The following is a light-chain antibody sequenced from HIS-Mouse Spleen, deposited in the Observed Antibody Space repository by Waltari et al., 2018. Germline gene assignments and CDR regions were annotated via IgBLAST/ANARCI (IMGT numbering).Light chain of an antibody. V-gene: IGKV3-11*01. CDR2: DAS. J-gene: IGKJ4*01. Sequence: EIVLTPSPATLSLSPGERATLPCRASQRVSSYLAWYQQKPGQAPMLLIYDASSRATGIPARVSGSGSGTDFIITISSLEPEDSAVYYCQQRSNLLTFGGGTKVEIK. CDR1: QRVSSY. CDR3: QQRSNLLT.